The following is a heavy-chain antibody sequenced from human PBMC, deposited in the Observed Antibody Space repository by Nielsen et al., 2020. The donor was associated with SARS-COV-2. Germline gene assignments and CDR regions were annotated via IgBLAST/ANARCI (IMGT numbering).Heavy chain of an antibody. CDR2: TYYRSKWYN. CDR3: ARARGAYGGYYYYYYTDV. D-gene: IGHD4-23*01. CDR1: GDTASSTSAA. V-gene: IGHV6-1*01. Sequence: SQTLSLTCAISGDTASSTSAAWNWFRQSPSRGLEWLGRTYYRSKWYNDYAVSVKSRITINPDTSKNQFSLHLNSVTPEDTAVYYCARARGAYGGYYYYYYTDVWGKGTTVTVSS. J-gene: IGHJ6*03.